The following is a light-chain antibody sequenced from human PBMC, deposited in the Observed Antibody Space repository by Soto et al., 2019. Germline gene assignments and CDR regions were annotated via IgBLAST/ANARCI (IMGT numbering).Light chain of an antibody. CDR1: QSVSSN. Sequence: EIVMTQSPATLSVSPGERATLSCRASQSVSSNLAWYQQKPGQAPRLLIYGASTRATGSPARFSGRGSGTEFPLTISSLQSEDFAVYYCQQHNNWPPWTFGQGTKVEIK. CDR2: GAS. CDR3: QQHNNWPPWT. J-gene: IGKJ1*01. V-gene: IGKV3-15*01.